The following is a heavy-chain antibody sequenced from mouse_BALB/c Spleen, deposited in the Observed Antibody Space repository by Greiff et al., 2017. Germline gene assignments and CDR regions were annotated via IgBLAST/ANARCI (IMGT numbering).Heavy chain of an antibody. Sequence: VQLQQSGPGLVAPSQSLSITCTVSGFSLTSYGVHWVRQPPGKGLEWLGVIWAGGSTNYNSALMSRLSISKDNSKSQVFLKMNSLQTDDTAMYYCAREDRHDDTTWAMDYWGRGTSVTVSS. CDR3: AREDRHDDTTWAMDY. J-gene: IGHJ4*01. V-gene: IGHV2-9*02. D-gene: IGHD2-14*01. CDR2: IWAGGST. CDR1: GFSLTSYG.